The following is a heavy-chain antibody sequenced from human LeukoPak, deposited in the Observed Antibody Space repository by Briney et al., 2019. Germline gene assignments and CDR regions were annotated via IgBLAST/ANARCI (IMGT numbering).Heavy chain of an antibody. J-gene: IGHJ4*02. Sequence: GGSLRLSCAASGFTVSSNYMSWVRQAPGKGLEWVSGISWNGRNTAYAESLKGRFTISRDNAKNSLYLQMNSLRAEDTAFYYCARVQQYDKFDYWGQGTLVTVSS. CDR1: GFTVSSNY. V-gene: IGHV3-20*04. D-gene: IGHD3-22*01. CDR3: ARVQQYDKFDY. CDR2: ISWNGRNT.